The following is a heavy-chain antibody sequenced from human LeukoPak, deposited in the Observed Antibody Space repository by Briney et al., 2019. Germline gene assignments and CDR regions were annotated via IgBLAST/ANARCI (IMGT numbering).Heavy chain of an antibody. J-gene: IGHJ5*02. D-gene: IGHD4-17*01. CDR2: IYYSGST. CDR3: ARLVTVTRVDDWFDP. V-gene: IGHV4-59*01. CDR1: GGSISSYY. Sequence: PSETLSLTCTVSGGSISSYYWSRIRQPPGKGLEWIGYIYYSGSTNYNPSLKSRVTISVDTSKKQFSLKLRSVTAADTAVYYCARLVTVTRVDDWFDPWGQGTLVTVSS.